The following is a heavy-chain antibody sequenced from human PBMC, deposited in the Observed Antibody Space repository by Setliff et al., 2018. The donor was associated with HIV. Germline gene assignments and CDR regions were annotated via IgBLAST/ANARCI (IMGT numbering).Heavy chain of an antibody. J-gene: IGHJ4*02. D-gene: IGHD3-10*01. CDR2: ISWDSGTT. CDR1: GFNIDDYT. V-gene: IGHV3-43*01. CDR3: TREAGGSGKYYRH. Sequence: GESLRLSCATSGFNIDDYTMHWVRQAAGKGLEWVSLISWDSGTTYYADSVKGRFTISRDSNRNSLFLQMNSLRAEDTALYYCTREAGGSGKYYRHWGQGTQVTVSS.